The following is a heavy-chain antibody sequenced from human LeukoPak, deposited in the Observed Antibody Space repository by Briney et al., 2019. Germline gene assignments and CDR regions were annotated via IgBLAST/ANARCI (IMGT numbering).Heavy chain of an antibody. V-gene: IGHV3-7*01. J-gene: IGHJ6*03. Sequence: PGGSLRLSCAASGFTFSSYWMSWVRQAPGKGLEWVANIKQDGSEKYYVDSVKGRFTISRYNAKNSLYLQMNSLRAEDTAVYYCARDTGSYYDFWSGYYTAYYYYYMDVWGKGTTVTVSS. CDR3: ARDTGSYYDFWSGYYTAYYYYYMDV. CDR1: GFTFSSYW. D-gene: IGHD3-3*01. CDR2: IKQDGSEK.